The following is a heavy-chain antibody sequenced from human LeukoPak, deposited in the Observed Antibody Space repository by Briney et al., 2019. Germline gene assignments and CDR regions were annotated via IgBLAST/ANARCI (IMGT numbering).Heavy chain of an antibody. CDR2: IRSKADNDAT. Sequence: GGSLRLSCAASGFTFSGSVLLWVRQASGRGLEWVGRIRSKADNDATAYAASVKGRFTISRDDSRNTAYLQMNSLKTEDAAMFFWYIGVYWGQGTLVTVSS. D-gene: IGHD1-1*01. CDR1: GFTFSGSV. V-gene: IGHV3-73*01. J-gene: IGHJ4*02. CDR3: YIGVY.